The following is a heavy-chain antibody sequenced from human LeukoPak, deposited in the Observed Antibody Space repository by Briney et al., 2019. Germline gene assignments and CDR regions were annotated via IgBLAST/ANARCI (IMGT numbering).Heavy chain of an antibody. Sequence: ESGPTLVKPPETLTLTCTFSGLSLSTSGERVTWIRQPPGKALEWPAIIFCTTDKRYRPSLQSRLTITKDTSKNPVVLTMSNMDPMDTATYYCVYRPSFGSRITDWGQGALVTVSS. CDR2: IFCTTDK. CDR3: VYRPSFGSRITD. D-gene: IGHD3-10*01. J-gene: IGHJ4*02. CDR1: GLSLSTSGER. V-gene: IGHV2-5*01.